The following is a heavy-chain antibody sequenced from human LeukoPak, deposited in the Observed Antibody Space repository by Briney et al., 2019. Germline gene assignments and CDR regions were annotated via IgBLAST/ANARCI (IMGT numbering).Heavy chain of an antibody. CDR2: ISGGGGST. CDR1: GFIFSSYA. J-gene: IGHJ4*02. D-gene: IGHD4-17*01. V-gene: IGHV3-23*01. Sequence: PGGSLRLSCAVSGFIFSSYAMSWVRQAPGKGLEWVSSISGGGGSTFYADSVKGRFTISRDNSKSTLFLQMNSLRAEDTAVYYCGRQIYDDSYYFDYWGQGSLVTVSS. CDR3: GRQIYDDSYYFDY.